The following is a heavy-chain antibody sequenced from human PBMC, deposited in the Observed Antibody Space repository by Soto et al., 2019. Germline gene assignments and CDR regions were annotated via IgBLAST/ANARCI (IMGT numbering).Heavy chain of an antibody. CDR2: ISNDGVYK. D-gene: IGHD1-26*01. Sequence: VQLVESGGGVVQPGRSLRLSCVASEFTFSSHLMHWVRQAPGKGLEGVAFISNDGVYKNYADSVKGRFTISRDNSKDTVYLEIHSLRPEDTALYHCARDEAFSAPYYLDYWGQGTLVIVS. CDR3: ARDEAFSAPYYLDY. J-gene: IGHJ4*02. V-gene: IGHV3-30*03. CDR1: EFTFSSHL.